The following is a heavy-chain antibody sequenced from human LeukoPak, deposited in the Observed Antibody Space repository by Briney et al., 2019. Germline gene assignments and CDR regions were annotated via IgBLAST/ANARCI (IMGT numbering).Heavy chain of an antibody. J-gene: IGHJ4*02. V-gene: IGHV3-21*01. CDR2: ISSSSYK. Sequence: GGSLRLSCAASGFTFSSYSMNWVRQAPGKGLEWVSSISSSSYKYYADSVKGRFTISRDNAKNSLYLQMNSLRAEDTAVYYCAREPYYYDSSGYYYAMPSDYWGQGTLVTVSS. D-gene: IGHD3-22*01. CDR3: AREPYYYDSSGYYYAMPSDY. CDR1: GFTFSSYS.